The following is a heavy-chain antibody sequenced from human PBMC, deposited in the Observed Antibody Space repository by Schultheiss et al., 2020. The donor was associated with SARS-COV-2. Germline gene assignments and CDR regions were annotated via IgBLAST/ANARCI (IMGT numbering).Heavy chain of an antibody. V-gene: IGHV3-23*01. CDR2: ISGSGGST. J-gene: IGHJ4*02. CDR3: AKGIAVAVYYFDH. CDR1: GFTFSSYG. D-gene: IGHD6-19*01. Sequence: GESLKISCAASGFTFSSYGMHWVRQAPGKGLEWVSVISGSGGSTYYADSVKGRFTISRDNSKNTVYLQMNSLRAEDTAVYYCAKGIAVAVYYFDHWGQGTLVTVSS.